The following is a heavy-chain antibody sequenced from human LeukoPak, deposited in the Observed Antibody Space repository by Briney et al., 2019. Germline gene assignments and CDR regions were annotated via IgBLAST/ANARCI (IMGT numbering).Heavy chain of an antibody. D-gene: IGHD5-24*01. V-gene: IGHV5-51*01. Sequence: GESLKISCKGSGYTFTSYWIGWVRQMPGKGPEYMGIIHPGDSDTRYSPSFQGQVTISVDRSSTTAYLQWSRLRASDTAMYYCATHPGGLQSGFDNWGQGTLVTVSS. J-gene: IGHJ4*02. CDR2: IHPGDSDT. CDR1: GYTFTSYW. CDR3: ATHPGGLQSGFDN.